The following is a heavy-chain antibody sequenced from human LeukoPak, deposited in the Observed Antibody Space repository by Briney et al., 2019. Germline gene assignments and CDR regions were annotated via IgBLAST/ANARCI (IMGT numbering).Heavy chain of an antibody. D-gene: IGHD5-18*01. CDR2: IYTSGST. V-gene: IGHV4-4*07. CDR3: ARDRTNIYGDAFDI. J-gene: IGHJ3*02. CDR1: GGSISSYY. Sequence: SETLSLTCTVSGGSISSYYWSWIRQPAGKGLEWIGRIYTSGSTNYNPSLKSRVTMSVDTSKNQFSLRLSSVTAADTAVYYCARDRTNIYGDAFDIWGQGTMVTVSS.